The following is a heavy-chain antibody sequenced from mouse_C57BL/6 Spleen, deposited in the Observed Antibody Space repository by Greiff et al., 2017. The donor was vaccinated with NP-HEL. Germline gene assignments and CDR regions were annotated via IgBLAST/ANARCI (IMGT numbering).Heavy chain of an antibody. CDR3: ARGGAYYGSSYGRAMDY. D-gene: IGHD1-1*01. CDR1: GYTFTSYW. Sequence: QVQLQQPGAELVKPGASVKMSCKASGYTFTSYWIPWVKQRPGQGLEWIGDIYPGSGSTNYNEKFKGKATLTVDTSSSTAYMQLSSLTSEDSAVYYCARGGAYYGSSYGRAMDYWGQGTSVTVSS. V-gene: IGHV1-55*01. J-gene: IGHJ4*01. CDR2: IYPGSGST.